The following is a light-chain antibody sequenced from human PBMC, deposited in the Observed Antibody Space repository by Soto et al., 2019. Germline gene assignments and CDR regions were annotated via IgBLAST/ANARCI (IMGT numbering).Light chain of an antibody. V-gene: IGLV2-14*01. CDR3: NSFRVSHLYV. CDR2: EVT. J-gene: IGLJ1*01. CDR1: SSDIGGYNA. Sequence: QSVLTQPASVSGSPGQTITISCTGTSSDIGGYNAVSWYQHHPGKAPKLIIYEVTHRPSGVSDRFSASKSGNTASLTISGLQAEDEAAYYCNSFRVSHLYVFGTGTKVTVL.